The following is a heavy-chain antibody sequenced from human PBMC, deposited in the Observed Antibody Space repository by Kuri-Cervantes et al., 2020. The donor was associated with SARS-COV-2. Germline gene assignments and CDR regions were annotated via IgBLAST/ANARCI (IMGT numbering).Heavy chain of an antibody. D-gene: IGHD6-19*01. J-gene: IGHJ4*02. V-gene: IGHV4-59*08. CDR2: IYYSGST. CDR3: ARLQWSVAGPYYFDY. Sequence: SETLSLTCTVSGGSISSYYWSWIRQPPGKGLEWIGYIYYSGSTNYNPSLKSRVTISVGTSKNQFSLKLSSVTAADTAVYYCARLQWSVAGPYYFDYWGQGTLVTVSS. CDR1: GGSISSYY.